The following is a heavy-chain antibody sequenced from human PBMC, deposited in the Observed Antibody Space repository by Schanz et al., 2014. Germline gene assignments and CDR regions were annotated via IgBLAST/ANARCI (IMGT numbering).Heavy chain of an antibody. V-gene: IGHV1-69*02. CDR1: RSTFSSYT. D-gene: IGHD2-2*01. CDR2: FIPILDVG. Sequence: QVQLVQSGAEVKKPGSSVKVSCKASRSTFSSYTISWVRQARGQGLEWVGRFIPILDVGNYAQQFQGRVTFTADKSTSTAYMELSSLRYEDTGLYYCARGTMPGTFDIWGRGTMVTVSS. CDR3: ARGTMPGTFDI. J-gene: IGHJ3*02.